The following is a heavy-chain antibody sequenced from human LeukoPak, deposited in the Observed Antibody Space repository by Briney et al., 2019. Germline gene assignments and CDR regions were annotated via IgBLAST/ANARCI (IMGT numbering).Heavy chain of an antibody. CDR1: GFTFSDYY. Sequence: GGSLRLSCAASGFTFSDYYMSWIRQAPGKGVEWVSYISSSGSTVYYADSVKGRFTISRDNAENSLYLQMNSLRAEDTAVYYCARRFTIFGVVILDPWGQGTLVTVSS. J-gene: IGHJ5*02. D-gene: IGHD3-3*01. V-gene: IGHV3-11*01. CDR2: ISSSGSTV. CDR3: ARRFTIFGVVILDP.